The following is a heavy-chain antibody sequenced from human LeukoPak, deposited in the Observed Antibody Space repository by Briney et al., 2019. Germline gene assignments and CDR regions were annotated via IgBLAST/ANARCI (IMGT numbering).Heavy chain of an antibody. CDR1: GGSISSGSYY. Sequence: SETLSLTCTVSGGSISSGSYYWSWIRQPAGKGLEWIGRIYTSGSTNYKPSLKSRVTISVDTSKNQFSLKLSSVTAADTAVYYCARAWYSSSWWRLDYWGQGTLVTVSS. D-gene: IGHD6-13*01. J-gene: IGHJ4*02. CDR2: IYTSGST. V-gene: IGHV4-61*02. CDR3: ARAWYSSSWWRLDY.